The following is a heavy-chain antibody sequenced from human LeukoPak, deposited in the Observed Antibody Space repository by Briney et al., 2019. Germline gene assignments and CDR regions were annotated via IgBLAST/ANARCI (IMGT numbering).Heavy chain of an antibody. CDR2: ITSSDSTI. CDR3: ARGPILGYGFDI. D-gene: IGHD3-10*01. Sequence: GGSLRLSCAASGFTFSDYYMSWIRQVPGKGLEWVSYITSSDSTIYYADSVKGRFTISRDNAKNSLYLQMNSLRAEDTAVFYCARGPILGYGFDIWGQGTVVTVSS. V-gene: IGHV3-11*04. CDR1: GFTFSDYY. J-gene: IGHJ3*02.